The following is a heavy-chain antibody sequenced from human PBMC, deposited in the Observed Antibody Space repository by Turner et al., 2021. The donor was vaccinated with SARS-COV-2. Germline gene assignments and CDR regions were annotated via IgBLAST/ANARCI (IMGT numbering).Heavy chain of an antibody. J-gene: IGHJ6*02. CDR1: GYTLTELS. Sequence: QVQLVQSGAEVKKPGASVKVSCKVSGYTLTELSMHWVRQAPGKGLEWMGGFDPEYGETIYAQKFQGRVTMTEDTSTDTAYMELSSLRSEDTAVYYCATGVAVTGTPSAYYYYYGMDVWGQGTTVTVSS. V-gene: IGHV1-24*01. CDR2: FDPEYGET. CDR3: ATGVAVTGTPSAYYYYYGMDV. D-gene: IGHD6-19*01.